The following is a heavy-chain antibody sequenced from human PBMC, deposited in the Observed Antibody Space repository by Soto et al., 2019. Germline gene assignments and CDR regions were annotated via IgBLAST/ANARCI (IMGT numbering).Heavy chain of an antibody. CDR1: GGSVSSGSYY. V-gene: IGHV4-61*01. Sequence: LSLTCTVSGGSVSSGSYYWSWIRQPPGKGLEWIGCIYYSGSTNYNPSLKSRVTISVDTSKNQFSLKLSSVTAADTAVYYCARGELPSGYYFDYWGQGTLVTVSS. J-gene: IGHJ4*02. CDR2: IYYSGST. D-gene: IGHD1-26*01. CDR3: ARGELPSGYYFDY.